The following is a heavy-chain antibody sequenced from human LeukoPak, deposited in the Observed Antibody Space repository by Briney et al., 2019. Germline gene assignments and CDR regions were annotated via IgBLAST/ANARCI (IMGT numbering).Heavy chain of an antibody. J-gene: IGHJ4*02. CDR2: IYSGGST. V-gene: IGHV3-66*01. CDR1: GFTVSSNY. Sequence: GGSLRLSCAASGFTVSSNYMSWVRQAPGKGLEWVSVIYSGGSTYYADSVKGRFTISRDNAKNSLYLQMNSLRAEDTAVYYCARDPGGSSSWSVDYWGQGTLVIVSS. D-gene: IGHD6-13*01. CDR3: ARDPGGSSSWSVDY.